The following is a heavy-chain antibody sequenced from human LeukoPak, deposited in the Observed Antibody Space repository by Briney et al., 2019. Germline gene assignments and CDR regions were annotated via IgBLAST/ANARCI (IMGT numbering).Heavy chain of an antibody. V-gene: IGHV4-31*03. CDR3: ARGLTNQNYDFWSGGYYYYYMDV. CDR2: IYYSGST. CDR1: GGSISSGGYY. Sequence: SHTLSLTCTVSGGSISSGGYYWSWIRQPPGKGLEWIGYIYYSGSTYYNPSLKSRVTISVDTSKNQFSLRLSSVTAADTAVYYCARGLTNQNYDFWSGGYYYYYMDVWGKGTTVTVSS. J-gene: IGHJ6*03. D-gene: IGHD3-3*01.